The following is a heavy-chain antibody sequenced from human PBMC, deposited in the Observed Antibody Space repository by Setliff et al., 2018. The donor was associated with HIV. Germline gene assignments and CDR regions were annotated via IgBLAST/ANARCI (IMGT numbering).Heavy chain of an antibody. Sequence: ASVKVSCKASGYTFTTYALNWVRQAPGQGLEWMGWINTNTGNPTSAQGVTGRFVFSVDTAVSTAYLQISSLKAEDAAVYYCAKAGLSGIAVAGFDYWGQGTLVTVSS. D-gene: IGHD6-19*01. CDR1: GYTFTTYA. CDR3: AKAGLSGIAVAGFDY. V-gene: IGHV7-4-1*02. CDR2: INTNTGNP. J-gene: IGHJ4*02.